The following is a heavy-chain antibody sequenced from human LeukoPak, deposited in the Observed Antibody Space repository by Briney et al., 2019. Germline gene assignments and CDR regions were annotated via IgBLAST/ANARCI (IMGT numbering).Heavy chain of an antibody. J-gene: IGHJ4*02. D-gene: IGHD3-10*01. CDR3: ASRYDSGSYGFDY. CDR2: ISHSGNT. Sequence: PSETLSLTCTVSGYSISNGYCWGWIRQPPGKGLQWIGTISHSGNTYYNPSLKSRVTMSVDTSKNQFSLKLSSVTAADTAVYYCASRYDSGSYGFDYWGQGTLVTVSS. CDR1: GYSISNGYC. V-gene: IGHV4-38-2*02.